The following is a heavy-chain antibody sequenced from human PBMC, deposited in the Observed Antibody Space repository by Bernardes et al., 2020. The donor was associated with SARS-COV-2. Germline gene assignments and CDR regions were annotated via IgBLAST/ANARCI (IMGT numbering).Heavy chain of an antibody. J-gene: IGHJ4*02. V-gene: IGHV3-7*01. CDR3: HFDY. CDR1: GFTFSTFW. Sequence: GGSLRLSCAASGFTFSTFWMTWVRQAPGKGLEWVANINQDGSETFYVDSVKGRFTISRDNAKNSLFMEMNTLRAEDTATYYRHFDYWGQGTLVTVSS. CDR2: INQDGSET.